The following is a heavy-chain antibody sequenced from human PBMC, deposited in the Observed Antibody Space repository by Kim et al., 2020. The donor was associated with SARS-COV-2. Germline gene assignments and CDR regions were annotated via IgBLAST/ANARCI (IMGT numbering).Heavy chain of an antibody. Sequence: GGSLRLSCAASGFTFSSYWMSWVRQAPGKGLEWVANIKQDGSEKYYVDSVKGRFTISRDNAKNSLYLQMNSLRAEDTAVYYCARDRSRKSGGGMDVWGQGTTVTVSS. CDR1: GFTFSSYW. J-gene: IGHJ6*02. CDR3: ARDRSRKSGGGMDV. V-gene: IGHV3-7*01. D-gene: IGHD6-25*01. CDR2: IKQDGSEK.